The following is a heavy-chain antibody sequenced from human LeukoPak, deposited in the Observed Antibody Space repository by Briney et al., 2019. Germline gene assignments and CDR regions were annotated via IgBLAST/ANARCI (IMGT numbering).Heavy chain of an antibody. CDR3: ARSGVNYYDSSFHYYYYGMDV. CDR1: GYTFTSYA. J-gene: IGHJ6*02. CDR2: INTNTGNP. V-gene: IGHV7-4-1*02. Sequence: ASVKVSCKASGYTFTSYAMNWVRQAPGQGLEWMEWINTNTGNPTYAQGFTGRFVFSLDTSVSTAYLQISSLKAEDTAVYYCARSGVNYYDSSFHYYYYGMDVWGQGTTVTVSS. D-gene: IGHD3-22*01.